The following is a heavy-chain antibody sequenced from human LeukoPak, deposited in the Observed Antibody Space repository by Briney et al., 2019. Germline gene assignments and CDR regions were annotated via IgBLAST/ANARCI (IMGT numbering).Heavy chain of an antibody. CDR1: GFTFSSYG. J-gene: IGHJ4*02. CDR2: ISYDGSNK. Sequence: GRSLRLSCAASGFTFSSYGMHWVRQAPGKGLEWVAVISYDGSNKYYADSVKGRFTISRDNSKNTLYLQMNSLRAEDTAVYCCAKLSDSSGADYWGQGTLVTVSS. CDR3: AKLSDSSGADY. D-gene: IGHD3-22*01. V-gene: IGHV3-30*18.